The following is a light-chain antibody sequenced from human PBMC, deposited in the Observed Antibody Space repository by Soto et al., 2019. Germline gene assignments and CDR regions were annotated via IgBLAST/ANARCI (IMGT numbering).Light chain of an antibody. J-gene: IGKJ1*01. V-gene: IGKV3-20*01. Sequence: EIVLTQSPGTLSLSPGERATLSCRASLSVSSSYLAWYQQKPGQAPRLLIYGASSRATGIPDRFSGSGSGTDFTLTISRLEPEDFAVYYCQQYGSSPLTFGQGTKVEIK. CDR2: GAS. CDR3: QQYGSSPLT. CDR1: LSVSSSY.